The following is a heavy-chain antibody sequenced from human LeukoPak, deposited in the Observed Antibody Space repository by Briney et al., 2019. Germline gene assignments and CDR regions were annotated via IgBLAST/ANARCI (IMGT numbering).Heavy chain of an antibody. J-gene: IGHJ4*02. CDR1: GFTFSSYA. CDR2: ISYDGSTK. V-gene: IGHV3-30*04. Sequence: PGGSLRLSCAASGFTFSSYAMHWVRQAPGKGLEWVAIISYDGSTKYYADSVKGRLMISRDNSKSTLYLQINSLRAEDTAVYYCRSGTDTFDYWGQGTLVTVSS. CDR3: RSGTDTFDY. D-gene: IGHD3-10*01.